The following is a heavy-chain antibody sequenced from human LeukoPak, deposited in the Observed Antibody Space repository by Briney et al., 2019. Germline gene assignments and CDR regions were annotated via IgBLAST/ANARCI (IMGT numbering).Heavy chain of an antibody. CDR2: IRNDESNK. J-gene: IGHJ4*02. CDR3: AKVIGGSSAWYARGFDY. V-gene: IGHV3-30*02. Sequence: PGRSLRLSCAASGFTLRTYGMHWVRQAPGKGLEWVAFIRNDESNKYYADSVKGRFTISRDNSKNTLYLQMNSLRAEDTAVYFCAKVIGGSSAWYARGFDYWGQGTLVTVSS. D-gene: IGHD2-15*01. CDR1: GFTLRTYG.